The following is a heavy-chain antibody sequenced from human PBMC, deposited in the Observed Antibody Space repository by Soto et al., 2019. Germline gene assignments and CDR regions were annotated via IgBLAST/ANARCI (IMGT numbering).Heavy chain of an antibody. CDR2: ISGRSDFL. J-gene: IGHJ3*02. V-gene: IGHV3-21*01. CDR1: GFTFSNSI. Sequence: EVQLVESGGGLVKPGGSLRLSCAASGFTFSNSIINWVRQAPGQGLEWDSSISGRSDFLYYADSVKGRFTISRDTATNALYLQMNSLRAEDTAVYYCATSSWYAFDIWGKGTMVTVSS. D-gene: IGHD6-13*01. CDR3: ATSSWYAFDI.